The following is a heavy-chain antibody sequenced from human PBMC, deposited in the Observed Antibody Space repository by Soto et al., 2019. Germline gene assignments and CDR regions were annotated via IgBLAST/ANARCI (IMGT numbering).Heavy chain of an antibody. V-gene: IGHV1-69*06. CDR3: ARGLLYATTYFDY. CDR1: GDTSTTNS. D-gene: IGHD2-8*01. J-gene: IGHJ4*02. CDR2: IIPVVDTT. Sequence: QVQLVQSGAEVKKPGSSVKVSCKASGDTSTTNSLNWVRQAPGQGLEWMGGIIPVVDTTKYAQKYQDRVTITGDKSTNTAYMELSSLRSDDTAVYYCARGLLYATTYFDYWGQGTPVTVSS.